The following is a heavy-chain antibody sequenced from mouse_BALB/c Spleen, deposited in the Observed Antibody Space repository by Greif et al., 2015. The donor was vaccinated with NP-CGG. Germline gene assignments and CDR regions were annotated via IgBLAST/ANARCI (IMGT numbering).Heavy chain of an antibody. CDR3: ARQDGYYGGRYFDV. V-gene: IGHV3-2*02. Sequence: EVKLQESGPGLVKPSQSLSLTCTVTGYSITSDYAWNWIRQFPGNKLEWMGYISYSGSTSYNPSLKSRISITRVTSKNHFFLQLKSVTTEDTATYYCARQDGYYGGRYFDVWGAGTTVTVSS. CDR1: GYSITSDYA. J-gene: IGHJ1*01. D-gene: IGHD2-3*01. CDR2: ISYSGST.